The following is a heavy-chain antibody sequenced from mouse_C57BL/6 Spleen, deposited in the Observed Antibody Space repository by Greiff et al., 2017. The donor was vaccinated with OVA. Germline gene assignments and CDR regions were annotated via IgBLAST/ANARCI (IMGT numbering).Heavy chain of an antibody. CDR1: GYSFTDYY. CDR2: INPNYGTT. CDR3: ARRSGSSSAWFAY. Sequence: EVQLQQSGPELVKPGASVKISCKASGYSFTDYYMNWVKQSNGKSLEWIGVINPNYGTTSYNQKFKGKATLTVDQSSSTAYMQLNSLTSEDSAVYYCARRSGSSSAWFAYWSQGTLVTVSA. D-gene: IGHD1-1*01. V-gene: IGHV1-39*01. J-gene: IGHJ3*01.